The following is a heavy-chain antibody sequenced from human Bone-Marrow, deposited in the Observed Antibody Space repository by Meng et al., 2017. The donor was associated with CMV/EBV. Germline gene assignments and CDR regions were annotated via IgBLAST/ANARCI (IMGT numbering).Heavy chain of an antibody. Sequence: HVQLVQSGAEVKKPGASGKVSRKASGYTFTGYYMHWVRQAPGQGLEWMGWINPNSGGTNYAQKFQGWVTMTTDTSISTAYMELSRLRSDDTAVYYCAREMYYYDSSGHNWFDPWGQGTLVTVSS. J-gene: IGHJ5*02. D-gene: IGHD3-22*01. CDR1: GYTFTGYY. CDR2: INPNSGGT. CDR3: AREMYYYDSSGHNWFDP. V-gene: IGHV1-2*04.